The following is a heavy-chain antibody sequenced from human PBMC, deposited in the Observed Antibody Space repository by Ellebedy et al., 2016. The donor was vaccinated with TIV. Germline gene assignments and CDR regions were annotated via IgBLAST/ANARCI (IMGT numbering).Heavy chain of an antibody. CDR1: GGSISTYY. CDR3: ARDLAGGSGRFDP. V-gene: IGHV4-59*01. CDR2: IYYSGST. D-gene: IGHD3-10*01. J-gene: IGHJ5*02. Sequence: MPSETLSLTCIVSGGSISTYYWSWIRQPPGKGLEWIGSIYYSGSTNYNPSLKSRVIISVDTSKNQFSLKLNSVTAADTAVYYCARDLAGGSGRFDPWGQGTLVTVSS.